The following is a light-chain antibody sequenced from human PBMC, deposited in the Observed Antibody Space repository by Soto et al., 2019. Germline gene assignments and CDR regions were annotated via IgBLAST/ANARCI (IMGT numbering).Light chain of an antibody. CDR2: EGN. J-gene: IGLJ3*02. CDR1: RNDIGTYNL. CDR3: CSYTDGSSLL. V-gene: IGLV2-23*01. Sequence: QSVLTQPASVSESPGQSISISCGGGRNDIGTYNLVSWYQQHPGKAPKLIIYEGNKRPSGVSNRFSGSRSGNTASLTISGLQAEDEADYYCCSYTDGSSLLFGGGTKSPS.